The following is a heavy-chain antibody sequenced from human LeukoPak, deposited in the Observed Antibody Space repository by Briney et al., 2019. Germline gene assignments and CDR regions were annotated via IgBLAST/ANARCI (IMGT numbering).Heavy chain of an antibody. CDR2: IYNSGST. D-gene: IGHD3-10*01. CDR1: GGSISSYY. V-gene: IGHV4-59*12. J-gene: IGHJ6*03. CDR3: ARGNNYYDSGYYMDV. Sequence: PSETLSLTCTVSGGSISSYYWNWIRQPPGKGLEWIAYIYNSGSTNYNPSLRSRVTISDDTSKNQFSLKLTSVTAADTAVYYCARGNNYYDSGYYMDVWGKGTTVTVSS.